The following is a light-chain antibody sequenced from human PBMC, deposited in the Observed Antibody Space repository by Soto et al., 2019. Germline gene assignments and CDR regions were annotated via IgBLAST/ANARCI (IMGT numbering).Light chain of an antibody. CDR2: DAS. CDR1: QSISSW. CDR3: QQYNSYPA. Sequence: DIQMTQSPSTLSASVGDRVTITCRARQSISSWLAWYQQKPGKAPKLLIYDASSLESGVPSRFRGSGSGTEFTLTISSLQPDDFATYYCQQYNSYPAFGQGTKVELK. J-gene: IGKJ1*01. V-gene: IGKV1-5*01.